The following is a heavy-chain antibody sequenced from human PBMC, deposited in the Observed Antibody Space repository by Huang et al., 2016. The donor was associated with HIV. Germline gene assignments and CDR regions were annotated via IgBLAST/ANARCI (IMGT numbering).Heavy chain of an antibody. CDR3: AKGSITMIVVVISFDY. D-gene: IGHD3-22*01. J-gene: IGHJ4*02. Sequence: EVQLLESGGGLVQPGGSLRLSCAAFGFTFSSYAMSWVRQAPGKGLEWVSAMSGSGGSTYYADSGKGRFNISRYNAKNTLYLQMNSLRAEDTAVYYCAKGSITMIVVVISFDYWGQGTLVTVSS. CDR2: MSGSGGST. CDR1: GFTFSSYA. V-gene: IGHV3-23*01.